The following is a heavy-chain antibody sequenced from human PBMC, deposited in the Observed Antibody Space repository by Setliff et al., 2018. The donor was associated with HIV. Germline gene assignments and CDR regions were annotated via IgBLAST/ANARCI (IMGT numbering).Heavy chain of an antibody. Sequence: SETLSLTCTVSGDSASNSRYYWAWIRQPPGKGLEYIGSIHYDEKTYYNPSLKSRVTISIDTSKNQFSLSLTSVTDADTAVYYCASRIYYYDTYRVLREEGLDPWGQGTLVTVSS. V-gene: IGHV4-39*01. D-gene: IGHD3-22*01. CDR3: ASRIYYYDTYRVLREEGLDP. CDR1: GDSASNSRYY. J-gene: IGHJ5*02. CDR2: IHYDEKT.